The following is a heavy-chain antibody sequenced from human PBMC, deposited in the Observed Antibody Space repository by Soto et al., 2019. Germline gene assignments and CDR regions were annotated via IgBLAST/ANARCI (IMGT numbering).Heavy chain of an antibody. D-gene: IGHD5-18*01. Sequence: QVQLVQSGAEVKKPGSSVKVSCKASGGTFSSYTISWVRQAPGQGLEWMGRIIPILGIANYAQKFQGRVTIPADKSTSTAYMELSSLRSEDTAVYYCARDLNTAMVDYWGQGTLVTVSS. CDR3: ARDLNTAMVDY. J-gene: IGHJ4*02. CDR1: GGTFSSYT. CDR2: IIPILGIA. V-gene: IGHV1-69*08.